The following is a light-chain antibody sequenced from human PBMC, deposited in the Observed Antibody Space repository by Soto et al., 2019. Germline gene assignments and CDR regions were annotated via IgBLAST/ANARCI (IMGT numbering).Light chain of an antibody. CDR2: EVN. CDR1: SSDVGGYNL. CDR3: CSYAGSSTLV. V-gene: IGLV2-23*02. J-gene: IGLJ2*01. Sequence: QSVLTQPASVSGSPGQSITISCTGTSSDVGGYNLVSWYQQHPGKAPKLMIYEVNKRPSGISNRFSGSKSGNTASLTISGLQAEDEADYYCCSYAGSSTLVFGGGTKVTVL.